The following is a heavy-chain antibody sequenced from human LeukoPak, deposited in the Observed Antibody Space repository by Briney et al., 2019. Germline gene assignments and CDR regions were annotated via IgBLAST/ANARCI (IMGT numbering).Heavy chain of an antibody. CDR2: IFHSGIT. CDR3: ARASGAFDY. V-gene: IGHV4-31*11. Sequence: SETLSLTCAVSGGSISTGVYYWSWIRQHPGKGLEWIGYIFHSGITYYNPSLKSRVTISVDTSKNQFSLKMSSVTAADTAVYYCARASGAFDYWGQGALVTVSS. CDR1: GGSISTGVYY. J-gene: IGHJ4*02.